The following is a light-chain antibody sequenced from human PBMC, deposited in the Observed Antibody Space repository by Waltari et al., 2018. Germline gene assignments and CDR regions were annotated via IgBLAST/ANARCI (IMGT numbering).Light chain of an antibody. V-gene: IGLV2-14*01. J-gene: IGLJ1*01. CDR3: SSYTSSSTYV. CDR1: SRDVGGYNY. Sequence: QSALTQPAYVSGSPGQSITISCTGPSRDVGGYNYVSWYQQHPGKAPKLMIYDVSNRPSGVSNRFSGSKSGNTASLTISGLQAEDEADYYCSSYTSSSTYVFGTGTKVTVL. CDR2: DVS.